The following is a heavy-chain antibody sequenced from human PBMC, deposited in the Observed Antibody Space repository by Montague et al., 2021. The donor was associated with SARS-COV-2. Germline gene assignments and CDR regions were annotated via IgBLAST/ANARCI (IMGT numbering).Heavy chain of an antibody. CDR2: IYSSGST. Sequence: SETLSLTCTVSGGSISGYYWNWIRQPPGKGLEWIGYIYSSGSTNYNPSLKSRVTMSVDTSKNQLSLNLSSVTAADTAVYYCARDSLVASYYHYGVDVWGQGTTVTVAS. J-gene: IGHJ6*02. D-gene: IGHD2-2*01. CDR3: ARDSLVASYYHYGVDV. V-gene: IGHV4-59*13. CDR1: GGSISGYY.